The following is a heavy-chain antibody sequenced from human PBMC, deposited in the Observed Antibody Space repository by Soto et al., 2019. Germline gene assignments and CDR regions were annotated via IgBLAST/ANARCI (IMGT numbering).Heavy chain of an antibody. Sequence: PGESLKISCQGSGYTFTNYWISWVRQTPGKGLEWLGRLHPSDSFTSHSPAFQGHVTISSDKSISTTYLQWIGLKASDTAVYYCARQKAAVTHAFDLWGQGTLVTVSS. CDR1: GYTFTNYW. V-gene: IGHV5-10-1*01. D-gene: IGHD4-17*01. J-gene: IGHJ3*01. CDR3: ARQKAAVTHAFDL. CDR2: LHPSDSFT.